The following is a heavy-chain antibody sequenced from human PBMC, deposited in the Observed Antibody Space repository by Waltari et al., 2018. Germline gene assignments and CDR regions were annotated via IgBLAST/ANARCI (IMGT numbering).Heavy chain of an antibody. CDR1: GFTLSSYA. CDR2: ISGSGGST. CDR3: AKAWGDYGDYEIDY. J-gene: IGHJ4*02. Sequence: EVQLLESGGGLVQPGGSMRLSCAASGFTLSSYALRWVRQPPGKGLGWVSAISGSGGSTYYADSVKGRFTISRDNSKNTLYLQMNSLRAEDTAVYYCAKAWGDYGDYEIDYWGQGTLVTVSS. V-gene: IGHV3-23*01. D-gene: IGHD4-17*01.